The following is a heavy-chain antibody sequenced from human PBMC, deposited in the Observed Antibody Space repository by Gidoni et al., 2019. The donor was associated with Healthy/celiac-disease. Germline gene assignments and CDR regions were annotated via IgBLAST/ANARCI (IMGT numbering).Heavy chain of an antibody. CDR1: GFTFSDAW. CDR3: TTDPSPIEGAGMDV. V-gene: IGHV3-15*07. CDR2: IKSKTDGGTT. D-gene: IGHD1-26*01. J-gene: IGHJ6*02. Sequence: EVQLVESGGGLVKPGGSLRLSCAASGFTFSDAWMNWVRQAPGKGLEWVGRIKSKTDGGTTDYAAPVKGRFTISRDDSKNTLYLQMNSLKTEDTAVYYCTTDPSPIEGAGMDVWGQGTTVTVSS.